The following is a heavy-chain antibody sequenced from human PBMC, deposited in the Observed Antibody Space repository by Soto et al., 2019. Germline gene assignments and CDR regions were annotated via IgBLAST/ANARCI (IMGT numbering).Heavy chain of an antibody. CDR2: VNHNGRN. Sequence: PSETLSLTCAVYGGSFSGYFWNWIRQTPGKGLEWIGKVNHNGRNNYNPSLKSRVTISLDMSKNQISLKLTSVTAADTAVYYCARVGPWVPYYYDRSPYTFENWFDPWGQGTLVTVSS. CDR1: GGSFSGYF. J-gene: IGHJ5*02. CDR3: ARVGPWVPYYYDRSPYTFENWFDP. V-gene: IGHV4-34*01. D-gene: IGHD3-22*01.